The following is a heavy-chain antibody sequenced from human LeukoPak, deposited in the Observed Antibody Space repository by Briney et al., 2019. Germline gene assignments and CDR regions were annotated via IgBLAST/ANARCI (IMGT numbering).Heavy chain of an antibody. CDR1: GFTFSDFY. V-gene: IGHV3-11*01. J-gene: IGHJ4*02. Sequence: PGGSLRLSCAASGFTFSDFYMSWIRQAPGKGLEWVSYISSGGGTTYYADSVRGRFTISRDNAKNSLYLQMNSLRAEDTALYYCAKGYFDPSYFDYWGQGTLVTVSS. CDR2: ISSGGGTT. CDR3: AKGYFDPSYFDY. D-gene: IGHD3-9*01.